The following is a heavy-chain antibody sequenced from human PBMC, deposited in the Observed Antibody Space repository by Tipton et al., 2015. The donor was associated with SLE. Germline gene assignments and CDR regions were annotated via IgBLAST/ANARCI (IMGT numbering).Heavy chain of an antibody. D-gene: IGHD6-19*01. V-gene: IGHV4-59*11. CDR2: IFYSGGT. Sequence: TLSLTCTVSGASIGSHHWPWFRQPPGTGLEWVGTIFYSGGTNYSPFLNSRITISVDTSKNQLSLNVISMTAADTAVYYCARLAVAGMWYYFDFWGQGAPVTVSS. CDR3: ARLAVAGMWYYFDF. CDR1: GASIGSHH. J-gene: IGHJ4*02.